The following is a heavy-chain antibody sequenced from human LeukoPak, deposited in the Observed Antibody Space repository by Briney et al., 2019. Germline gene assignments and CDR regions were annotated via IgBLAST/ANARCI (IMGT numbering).Heavy chain of an antibody. J-gene: IGHJ4*02. CDR3: AKDRTYYYGSGKAIFDF. CDR2: ISGSAGST. Sequence: GGSLRLSCAASGFTFSSYAMNWVRQAPGKGLGWVSGISGSAGSTYYVDSVKGRCTISRDNSKNTLYLQMNSLRAEDTAVYYCAKDRTYYYGSGKAIFDFWGQGTLVTVSS. V-gene: IGHV3-23*01. CDR1: GFTFSSYA. D-gene: IGHD3-10*01.